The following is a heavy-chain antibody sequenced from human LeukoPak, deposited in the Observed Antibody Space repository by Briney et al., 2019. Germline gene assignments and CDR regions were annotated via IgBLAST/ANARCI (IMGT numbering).Heavy chain of an antibody. D-gene: IGHD3-10*01. V-gene: IGHV3-30*02. CDR1: GFAFSAYG. CDR3: ARDVSPYYYGSGSSSAFDI. J-gene: IGHJ3*02. CDR2: IRHDGSSQ. Sequence: GGSLRLSCAASGFAFSAYGVHWVRQAPGKGREWLSFIRHDGSSQYYVDSVKGRFTISKDNSKSTLSLQMNSLRAEDTAVYYCARDVSPYYYGSGSSSAFDIWGQGTLVTVPS.